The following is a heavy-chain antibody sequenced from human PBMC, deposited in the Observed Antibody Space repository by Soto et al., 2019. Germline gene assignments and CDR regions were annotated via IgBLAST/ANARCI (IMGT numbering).Heavy chain of an antibody. CDR2: IYYGEST. D-gene: IGHD1-26*01. CDR3: ARHRGTVGAIDLAWFDP. Sequence: SETLSLTCTVSGGSISSSSSSWGWIRQPPGKGLEWIGTIYYGESTYYNPSLESRVTISVDTSKQFSLKLDSVTASDTAVYYCARHRGTVGAIDLAWFDPWGQGTLVTVSS. V-gene: IGHV4-39*01. J-gene: IGHJ5*02. CDR1: GGSISSSSSS.